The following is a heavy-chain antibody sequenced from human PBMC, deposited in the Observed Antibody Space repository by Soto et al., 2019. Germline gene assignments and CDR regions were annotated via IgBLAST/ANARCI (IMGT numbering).Heavy chain of an antibody. J-gene: IGHJ4*02. CDR1: GFAFSQYG. Sequence: PGGALGVSCTASGFAFSQYGMSWVRQAPGKGLEWVSSIRSFDYRTNYADSVKGRFTISRDNSKSTLSLQMNSLRAEDTAVYYCAKDVESGWYEAFDYWGPGTLVTVSS. CDR2: IRSFDYRT. D-gene: IGHD6-19*01. V-gene: IGHV3-23*01. CDR3: AKDVESGWYEAFDY.